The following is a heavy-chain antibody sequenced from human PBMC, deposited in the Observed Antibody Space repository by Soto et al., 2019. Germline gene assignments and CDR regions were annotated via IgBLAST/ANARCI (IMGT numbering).Heavy chain of an antibody. Sequence: EVQLVESGGGLVQPGGSLRLSCAASGFTFSSYSMNWVRQAPGKGLEWVSYISSSSSTIYYADSVKGRFTISRDNAKNSLYLQMNSLRAEDTVVYYCATDIVVVVAPNAFDIWGQGTMVTVSS. CDR3: ATDIVVVVAPNAFDI. J-gene: IGHJ3*02. CDR1: GFTFSSYS. D-gene: IGHD2-15*01. V-gene: IGHV3-48*01. CDR2: ISSSSSTI.